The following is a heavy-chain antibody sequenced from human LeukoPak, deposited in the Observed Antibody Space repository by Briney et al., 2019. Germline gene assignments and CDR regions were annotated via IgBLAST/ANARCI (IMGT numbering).Heavy chain of an antibody. Sequence: RASVKVSCTASGGTFSSYAISWVRQAPGQGLEWMGGIIPIFGTANYAQKFQGRVTITADESTSTAYMELSSLRSEDTAVYYCARAIGTSTGTADNWGQGTLVTVSS. CDR1: GGTFSSYA. J-gene: IGHJ4*02. V-gene: IGHV1-69*01. CDR3: ARAIGTSTGTADN. D-gene: IGHD1-7*01. CDR2: IIPIFGTA.